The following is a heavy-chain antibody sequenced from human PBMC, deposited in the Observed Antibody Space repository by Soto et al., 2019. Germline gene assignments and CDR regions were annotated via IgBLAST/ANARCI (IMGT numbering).Heavy chain of an antibody. V-gene: IGHV3-30*18. D-gene: IGHD3-10*01. CDR1: GFSFSYYG. CDR2: ILSDGRNE. Sequence: GGSLRLSCAASGFSFSYYGMHWVRQAPGKGLDWVAQILSDGRNEYYADSVKGRFSISRDNSKNTVYLQMNSLRVDDTAVYYCAKDWGDGKNPLDPWGQGTLVTVSS. CDR3: AKDWGDGKNPLDP. J-gene: IGHJ5*02.